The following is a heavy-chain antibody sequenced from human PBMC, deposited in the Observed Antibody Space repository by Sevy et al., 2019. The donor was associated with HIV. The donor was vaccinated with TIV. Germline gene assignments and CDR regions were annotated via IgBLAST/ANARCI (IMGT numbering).Heavy chain of an antibody. V-gene: IGHV3-23*01. CDR2: ISGSGGST. Sequence: GGSLRLSCAASGFTFSSYAMSWVRQAPGKGLEWVSAISGSGGSTYYADSVKGRFTISRDNSKNTLYLQMNSLRAEDKAVNYCAKEKKLSLAAGGGYYYGMDVWGQGTTVTVSS. D-gene: IGHD6-13*01. CDR1: GFTFSSYA. J-gene: IGHJ6*02. CDR3: AKEKKLSLAAGGGYYYGMDV.